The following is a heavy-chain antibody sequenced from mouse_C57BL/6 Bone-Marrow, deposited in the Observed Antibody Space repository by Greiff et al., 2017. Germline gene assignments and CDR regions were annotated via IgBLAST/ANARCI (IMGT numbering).Heavy chain of an antibody. CDR2: LDPEDGDT. CDR3: TGRLRYYFDY. J-gene: IGHJ2*01. Sequence: VQLKQSGAELVRPGASVKLSCTASGFNIKDYYLHWVKQRPEQGLEWIGRLDPEDGDTEYAPKFQGKATMTADTSSNTAYLQLSSLTSEDTAVYYCTGRLRYYFDYWGQGTTLTVSS. CDR1: GFNIKDYY. V-gene: IGHV14-1*01. D-gene: IGHD2-4*01.